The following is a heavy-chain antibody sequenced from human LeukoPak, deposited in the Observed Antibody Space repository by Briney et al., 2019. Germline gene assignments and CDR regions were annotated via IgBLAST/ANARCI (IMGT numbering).Heavy chain of an antibody. CDR2: IWFDGSNR. CDR1: GFTFXXYG. Sequence: SXXVXGFTFXXYGMHXVRQAPGKGLDWVGVIWFDGSNRYYADSVKGRFTISRDNAQNSLYLQMNSLRAEDTAMYYCARDVGHRSWLDPWGQGTLVTVSS. V-gene: IGHV3-33*01. J-gene: IGHJ5*02. CDR3: ARDVGHRSWLDP.